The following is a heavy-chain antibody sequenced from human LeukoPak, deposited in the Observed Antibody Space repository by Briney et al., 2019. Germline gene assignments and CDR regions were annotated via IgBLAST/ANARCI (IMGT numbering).Heavy chain of an antibody. D-gene: IGHD6-13*01. CDR1: GFTFSSYG. CDR3: ARVGQQLDNYFDY. CDR2: IWYDGSNK. J-gene: IGHJ4*02. V-gene: IGHV3-33*01. Sequence: SGGSLRLSCAASGFTFSSYGMHWVRQAPGKGLEWVAVIWYDGSNKYYADSVKGRFTISRDNSKNTLYLQMNSLRAEDKAVYYCARVGQQLDNYFDYWGQGTLVTVSS.